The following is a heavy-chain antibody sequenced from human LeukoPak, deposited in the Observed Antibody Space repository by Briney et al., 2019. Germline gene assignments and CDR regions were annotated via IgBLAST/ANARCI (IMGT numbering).Heavy chain of an antibody. D-gene: IGHD5-12*01. CDR1: GGSIRITSYH. CDR3: VQMSGFRGYDYSGYYFDY. J-gene: IGHJ4*02. Sequence: PSETLSLTCTVSGGSIRITSYHWGWIRQPSGKGLEWIGSIYYSGSTYYNPSLKSRVTKSVVTSKNQFSPKLNSVTAADTAVYYCVQMSGFRGYDYSGYYFDYWGQGTLVTVSS. CDR2: IYYSGST. V-gene: IGHV4-39*01.